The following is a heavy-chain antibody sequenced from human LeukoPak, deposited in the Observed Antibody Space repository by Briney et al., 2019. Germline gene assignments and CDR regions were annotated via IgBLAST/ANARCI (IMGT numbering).Heavy chain of an antibody. CDR1: GYSFTGYY. J-gene: IGHJ4*02. CDR3: VPRGDEGFDY. Sequence: GASVNVSCKTSGYSFTGYYMHWVRQAPGQGLEWMGRMNPKSGDTNYAQKFQGRVTMTRDTSINTAYMELSSLRSDDTAVYYCVPRGDEGFDYWGQGSLVTVSS. CDR2: MNPKSGDT. V-gene: IGHV1-2*06. D-gene: IGHD3-16*01.